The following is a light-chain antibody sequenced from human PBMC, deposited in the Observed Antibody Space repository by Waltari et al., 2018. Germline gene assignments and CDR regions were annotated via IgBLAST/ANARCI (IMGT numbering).Light chain of an antibody. CDR1: QSVSSSY. V-gene: IGKV3-20*01. Sequence: EIVSTQSPGTLSLSPGERATLSCRASQSVSSSYLAWYQQKPGQAPRLLIYGASSRATGIPDRFSGSGSGTDFTLTISRLEPEDFAVYYCQQYGSSPSFGPGTKVDIK. CDR3: QQYGSSPS. CDR2: GAS. J-gene: IGKJ3*01.